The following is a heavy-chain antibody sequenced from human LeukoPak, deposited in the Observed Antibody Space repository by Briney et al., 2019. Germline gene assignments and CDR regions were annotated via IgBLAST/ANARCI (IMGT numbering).Heavy chain of an antibody. J-gene: IGHJ6*04. CDR2: ISYDETRK. CDR3: AKGDGGSETYFYMDV. Sequence: GRSQRLSCIASGFAFRNYGIHWVRQAPGKWLEWVAVISYDETRKYYVDAVKGRFTISRDNSKNTVYLQMTSLRPEDTAVYYCAKGDGGSETYFYMDVWGKGTAVTVSS. D-gene: IGHD5-12*01. V-gene: IGHV3-30*18. CDR1: GFAFRNYG.